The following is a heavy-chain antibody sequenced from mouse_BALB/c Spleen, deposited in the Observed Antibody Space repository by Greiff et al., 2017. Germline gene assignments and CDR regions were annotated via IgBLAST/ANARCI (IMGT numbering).Heavy chain of an antibody. CDR1: GYTFTSYY. CDR2: IYPGNVNT. CDR3: ARRDLGHYYGLDY. V-gene: IGHV1S56*01. D-gene: IGHD1-2*01. Sequence: QVQLQQSGPELVKPGASVRISCKASGYTFTSYYIHWVKQRPGQGLEWIGWIYPGNVNTKYNEKFKGKATLTADKSSSTAYMQLSSLTSEDSAVYFCARRDLGHYYGLDYWGQGTTLTVSS. J-gene: IGHJ2*01.